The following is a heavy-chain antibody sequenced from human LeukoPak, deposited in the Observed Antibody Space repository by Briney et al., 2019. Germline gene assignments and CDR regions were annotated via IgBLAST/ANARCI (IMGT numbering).Heavy chain of an antibody. D-gene: IGHD4-11*01. CDR3: ARLALSMTTGPVDY. CDR2: IIPIFGTA. V-gene: IGHV1-69*13. J-gene: IGHJ4*02. CDR1: GGTFSSYA. Sequence: SVKVSCKASGGTFSSYAISWVRQAPGQGLEWAGGIIPIFGTANYAQKFQGRVTITADESTSTAYMELSSLRSEDTAVYYCARLALSMTTGPVDYWGQGTLVTVSS.